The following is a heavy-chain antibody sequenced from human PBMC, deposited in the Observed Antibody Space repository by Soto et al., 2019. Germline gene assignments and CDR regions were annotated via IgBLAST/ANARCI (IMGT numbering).Heavy chain of an antibody. CDR3: ARGMVRGVIITCGMDV. V-gene: IGHV1-69*06. CDR2: IIPIFGTA. D-gene: IGHD3-10*01. CDR1: GGNFSSYA. J-gene: IGHJ6*02. Sequence: SVKVSCKASGGNFSSYAISWVRQAPGQGLEWMGGIIPIFGTANYAQKFQGRVTITADKSTSTAYMELSSLRSEDTAVYYCARGMVRGVIITCGMDVWGQGTTVTVSS.